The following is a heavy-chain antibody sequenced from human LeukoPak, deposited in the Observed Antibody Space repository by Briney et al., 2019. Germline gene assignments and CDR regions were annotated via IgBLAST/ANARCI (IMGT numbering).Heavy chain of an antibody. CDR3: ARDRDSSGYFD. CDR2: ISGSGDTT. Sequence: PGGSLRLSCAASRFTFTTYAMNWVRQAPGEGLEWVSAISGSGDTTFYADSVKGRFTISRDNSKNTLYLQMNSLRDEDTAVYYCARDRDSSGYFDWGRGTLVTVSS. D-gene: IGHD3-22*01. J-gene: IGHJ4*02. V-gene: IGHV3-23*01. CDR1: RFTFTTYA.